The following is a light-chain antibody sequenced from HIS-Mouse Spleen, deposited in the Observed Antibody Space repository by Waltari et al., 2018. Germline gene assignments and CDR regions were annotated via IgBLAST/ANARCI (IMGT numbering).Light chain of an antibody. CDR1: SSDVGGYTL. V-gene: IGLV2-23*01. CDR3: CSYAGSSTWV. CDR2: EGS. Sequence: SALTQPAPVSGSLGQSIPISCTGTSSDVGGYTLISWYQQHPGKAPKLMIYEGSKRPSGVSNRFSGSKSGNTASLTISGLQAEDEADYYCCSYAGSSTWVFGGGTKLTVL. J-gene: IGLJ3*02.